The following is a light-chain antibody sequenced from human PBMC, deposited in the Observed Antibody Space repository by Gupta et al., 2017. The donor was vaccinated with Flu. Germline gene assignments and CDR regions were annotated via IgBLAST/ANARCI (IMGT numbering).Light chain of an antibody. CDR3: QSYEV. J-gene: IGLJ2*01. V-gene: IGLV6-57*01. Sequence: SLGKTVTISCTRSSDSIASNCVQWYQQRPGTSPTNVIYEDDQRPSGVPDRFSGSIDRSSNSASLTISGLKTEDEADYYCQSYEVFGGGTKLTVL. CDR1: SDSIASNC. CDR2: EDD.